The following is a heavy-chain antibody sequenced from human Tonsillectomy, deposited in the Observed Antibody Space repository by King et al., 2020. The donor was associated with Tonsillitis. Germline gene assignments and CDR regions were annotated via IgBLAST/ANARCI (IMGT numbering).Heavy chain of an antibody. Sequence: VQLQESGPGLVKPSETLSLTCTVSNGSISNYYWSWIRQPPGKGLEWIAYIYSTGTANYNPPLQSRVTLSIDTSKNQFSMKLSSVTAADTAVYYCAREHISHDAFDIWRQGTMVTVSS. CDR1: NGSISNYY. V-gene: IGHV4-59*01. D-gene: IGHD3-3*02. J-gene: IGHJ3*02. CDR3: AREHISHDAFDI. CDR2: IYSTGTA.